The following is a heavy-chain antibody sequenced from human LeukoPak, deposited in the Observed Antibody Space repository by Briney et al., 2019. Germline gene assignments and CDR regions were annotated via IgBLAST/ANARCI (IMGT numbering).Heavy chain of an antibody. CDR3: ARVLGSGSYYDGPDYYYMDV. CDR2: IYYSGST. D-gene: IGHD3-10*01. J-gene: IGHJ6*03. Sequence: ASETLSLTCTVSGGSISSYYWSWDRQPPGKGLEWIGYIYYSGSTNYNPSLKSRVTISVDTSKNQFSLKLSSVTAADTAEYYCARVLGSGSYYDGPDYYYMDVWGKGTTVTVSS. CDR1: GGSISSYY. V-gene: IGHV4-59*01.